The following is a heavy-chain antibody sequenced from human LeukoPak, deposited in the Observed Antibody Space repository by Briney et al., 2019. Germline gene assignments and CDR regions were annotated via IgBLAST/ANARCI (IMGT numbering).Heavy chain of an antibody. V-gene: IGHV4-4*07. D-gene: IGHD3-10*01. J-gene: IGHJ6*03. CDR2: IYTSGST. Sequence: SETLSLTCTVSGGSISSYYWSWIRQPAGKGLEWIGRIYTSGSTNYNPSLKSRVTMSVDTSKNQFSLKLSSVTAADTAVYYCARDGPGSSRTYYYYMDVWGKGTTVTVSS. CDR1: GGSISSYY. CDR3: ARDGPGSSRTYYYYMDV.